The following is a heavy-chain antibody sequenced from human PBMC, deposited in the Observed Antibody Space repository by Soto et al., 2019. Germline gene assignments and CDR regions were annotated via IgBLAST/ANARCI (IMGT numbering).Heavy chain of an antibody. CDR1: GGTFSTYG. Sequence: QVQLVQSGAEVKKPGSSVKVSCKASGGTFSTYGINWVRLAPGQGLEWMGWIIPKLGTTKNAQKFQGRVTLTADESTNTAYMELKYLRSEDTAVYFCAREVDPYYGGNSLSLDYWGQGTLVTVSS. CDR2: IIPKLGTT. CDR3: AREVDPYYGGNSLSLDY. J-gene: IGHJ4*02. D-gene: IGHD4-17*01. V-gene: IGHV1-69*13.